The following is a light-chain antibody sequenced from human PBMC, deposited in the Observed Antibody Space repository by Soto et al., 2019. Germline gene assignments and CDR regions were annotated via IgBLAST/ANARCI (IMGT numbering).Light chain of an antibody. V-gene: IGLV2-8*01. J-gene: IGLJ1*01. CDR3: SSYTISNTLPFV. Sequence: QSALTQPPSASGSPGQSVAISCTGTSSDVGGYNYVSWYQQHPGKAPKLMIYEVNKRPSGVPDRFSGSKSGNTASLTISGLQAEDEADYYCSSYTISNTLPFVFGTGTKITVL. CDR1: SSDVGGYNY. CDR2: EVN.